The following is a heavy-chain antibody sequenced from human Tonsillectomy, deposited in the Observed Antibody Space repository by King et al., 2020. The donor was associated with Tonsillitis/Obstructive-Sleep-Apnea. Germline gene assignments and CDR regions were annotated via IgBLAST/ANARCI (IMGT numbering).Heavy chain of an antibody. CDR2: IIPILGIA. V-gene: IGHV1-69*10. CDR3: ARGYYDSSGYYYVFFDY. J-gene: IGHJ4*02. Sequence: VQLVQSGAEVKKPGSSVKVSCKASGGTFSSYAISWVRQAPGQGLEWMGGIIPILGIANYAQKFQGRVTITADKSTSTAYMELSSLRSEDTAVYYCARGYYDSSGYYYVFFDYWGQGPLVTVSS. D-gene: IGHD3-22*01. CDR1: GGTFSSYA.